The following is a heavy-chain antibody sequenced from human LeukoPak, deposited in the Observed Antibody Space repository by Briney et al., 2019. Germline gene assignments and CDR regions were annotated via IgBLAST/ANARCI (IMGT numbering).Heavy chain of an antibody. CDR3: ARRGSSFLDY. J-gene: IGHJ4*02. CDR1: GGSFSGYY. CDR2: INHSGST. Sequence: SETLSLTRAVYGGSFSGYYWSWIRQPPGKGLEWIGEINHSGSTNYNPSLKSRVTISVDTSKNQFSLKLSSVTAADTAVYYCARRGSSFLDYWGQGTLVTVSS. V-gene: IGHV4-34*09. D-gene: IGHD1-26*01.